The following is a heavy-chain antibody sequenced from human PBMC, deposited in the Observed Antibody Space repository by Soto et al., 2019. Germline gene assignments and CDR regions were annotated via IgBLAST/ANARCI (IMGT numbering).Heavy chain of an antibody. J-gene: IGHJ4*02. CDR3: ATAGSDCWSDLFGY. V-gene: IGHV3-23*01. Sequence: EVQLLESGGGSVQPGGSLRLSCAASGFTSSSYGMSWVRQAPGKGLEWVSGTTGSGTRTYYADSVKGRFTISRDNAKNTQYLQMNSLRAEDTAVYYCATAGSDCWSDLFGYWGQGTLVTVAS. CDR1: GFTSSSYG. D-gene: IGHD3-3*01. CDR2: TTGSGTRT.